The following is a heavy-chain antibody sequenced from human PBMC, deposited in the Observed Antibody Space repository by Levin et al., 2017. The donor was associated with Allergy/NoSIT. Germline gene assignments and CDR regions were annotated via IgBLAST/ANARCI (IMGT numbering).Heavy chain of an antibody. CDR2: LYSSGST. V-gene: IGHV3-53*01. CDR3: ARSVSGYISTGN. CDR1: GFTVSNNY. J-gene: IGHJ4*02. D-gene: IGHD3-22*01. Sequence: GGSLRLSCAVSGFTVSNNYMSWVRQAQGKGLEWVSILYSSGSTYYAESVKGRFTISRDTSRNTLYLQMNSLRAEDTAVYYCARSVSGYISTGNWGQGTLVTVSS.